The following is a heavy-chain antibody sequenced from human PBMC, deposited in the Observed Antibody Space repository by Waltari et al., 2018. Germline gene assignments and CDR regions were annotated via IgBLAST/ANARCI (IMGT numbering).Heavy chain of an antibody. V-gene: IGHV3-53*01. D-gene: IGHD3-16*02. CDR1: GFTVSNNY. CDR2: IYYNERT. Sequence: EVQLVESGGGLIQPGGSLRLSCAASGFTVSNNYVSWVRQAPGKGLEWVSTIYYNERTDYADSVKGRFTISRDTAKNTLFLQMNSLKTEDTAVYYCTTGLITFGGVIGWGQGTLVTVSS. J-gene: IGHJ4*02. CDR3: TTGLITFGGVIG.